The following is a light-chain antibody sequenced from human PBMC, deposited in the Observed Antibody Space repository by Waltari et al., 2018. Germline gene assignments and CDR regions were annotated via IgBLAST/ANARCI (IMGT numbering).Light chain of an antibody. CDR2: EVS. J-gene: IGLJ2*01. V-gene: IGLV2-8*01. CDR3: SSYGGSNNLL. CDR1: SSDIGGCNY. Sequence: QSALTQPPSTSGSPGQSVTISCTGTSSDIGGCNYVSWYQQHPGNAPKLLIFEVSERPSGVPDRFSASKSGNTASLTVSVLQAEDEAHYYCSSYGGSNNLLFGGGTKLTVL.